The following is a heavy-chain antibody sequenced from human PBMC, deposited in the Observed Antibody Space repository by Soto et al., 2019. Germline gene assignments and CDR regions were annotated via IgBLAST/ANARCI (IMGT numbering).Heavy chain of an antibody. CDR3: ARLATRYYFDY. D-gene: IGHD1-1*01. CDR2: IYYSGTT. V-gene: IGHV4-59*01. CDR1: GGSIGNFY. J-gene: IGHJ4*02. Sequence: TSETLSLTCTVSGGSIGNFYWSWIRQPPGKGLEWIGYIYYSGTTSYNPSLNSRVTISVDTSKNQFSLKMSSVTAADTAVYYCARLATRYYFDYWGQGTLVTVSS.